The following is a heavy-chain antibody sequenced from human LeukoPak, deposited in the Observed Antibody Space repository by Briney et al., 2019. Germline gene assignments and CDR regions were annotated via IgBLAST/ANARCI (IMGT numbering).Heavy chain of an antibody. CDR1: GFTVSSNY. Sequence: GGSLSLSCAASGFTVSSNYMSWVRQAPGKGLEWVSVIYSGGSAYYADSVKGRFTISRDNSKNTLYLQMNSLRAEDTAVYYCARAAPSGYFDYWGQGTLVTVSS. D-gene: IGHD2-15*01. V-gene: IGHV3-66*01. J-gene: IGHJ4*02. CDR2: IYSGGSA. CDR3: ARAAPSGYFDY.